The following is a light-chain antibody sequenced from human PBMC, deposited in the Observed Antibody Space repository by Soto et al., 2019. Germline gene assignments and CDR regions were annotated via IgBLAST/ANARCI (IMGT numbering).Light chain of an antibody. V-gene: IGKV1-5*01. CDR1: QTISNW. CDR3: QQHT. CDR2: DAS. Sequence: DIQMTQSPSTLSASVGDRVTITCRASQTISNWLAWYQQKPGKAPRLLIYDASTLESGVPSRFSGSASGTEFTLTISSLQPDDFATYSCQQHTFGQGTKLEIK. J-gene: IGKJ2*01.